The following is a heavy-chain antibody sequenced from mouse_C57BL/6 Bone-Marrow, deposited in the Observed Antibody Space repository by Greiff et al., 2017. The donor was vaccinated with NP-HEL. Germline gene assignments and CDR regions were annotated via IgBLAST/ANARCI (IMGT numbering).Heavy chain of an antibody. CDR2: IDPSDSYT. Sequence: QVQLQQSGAELVKPGASVKLSCKASGYTFTTYWMQWVKQRPGPGLEWIGEIDPSDSYTNYNQKFKGQATLTVDTSSSTANMQLSSLTSEDAAVYYCARKAYYGRSYEFAYWGQGTLVTVSA. J-gene: IGHJ3*01. CDR1: GYTFTTYW. CDR3: ARKAYYGRSYEFAY. D-gene: IGHD1-1*01. V-gene: IGHV1-50*01.